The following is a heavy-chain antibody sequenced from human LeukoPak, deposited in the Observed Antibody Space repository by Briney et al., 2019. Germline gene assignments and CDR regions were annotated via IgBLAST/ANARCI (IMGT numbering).Heavy chain of an antibody. CDR1: GFTFSIYW. J-gene: IGHJ3*01. CDR2: IDSDGRTT. CDR3: VVASDALDL. V-gene: IGHV3-74*01. Sequence: GGSLSLSCAASGFTFSIYWMYWVRQAPGKGLVWVSRIDSDGRTTDYADSLRGRFIISRDNSKNTLYLQMNSLKADDTAIYYCVVASDALDLWGQWTTVTVSS. D-gene: IGHD5-12*01.